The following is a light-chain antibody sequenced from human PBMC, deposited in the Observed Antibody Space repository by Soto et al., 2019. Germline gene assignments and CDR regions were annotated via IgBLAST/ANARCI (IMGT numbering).Light chain of an antibody. CDR1: QSISSW. J-gene: IGKJ3*01. CDR3: QQYNSYWGT. V-gene: IGKV1-5*01. CDR2: DAS. Sequence: DIQMTQSPSTLPASVGDRVTITCRASQSISSWLAWYQQKPGKAPKLLIYDASMLESGVPSRFRGSGSGTEFNLTISSLQPDDFGTYYCQQYNSYWGTFGPGTKVDIK.